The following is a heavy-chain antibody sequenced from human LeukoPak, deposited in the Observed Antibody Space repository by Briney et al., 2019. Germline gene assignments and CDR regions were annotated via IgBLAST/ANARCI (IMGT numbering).Heavy chain of an antibody. J-gene: IGHJ5*02. CDR2: IYYSGST. V-gene: IGHV4-59*08. CDR3: ARHHSSGWYGGNNWFDP. D-gene: IGHD6-19*01. CDR1: GGSISSYY. Sequence: SETLSLTCTVSGGSISSYYWSWIRQPPGKGLEWIGYIYYSGSTNYNPPLKSRVTISVDTSKNQFSLKLSSVTAADTAVYYCARHHSSGWYGGNNWFDPWGQGTLVTVSS.